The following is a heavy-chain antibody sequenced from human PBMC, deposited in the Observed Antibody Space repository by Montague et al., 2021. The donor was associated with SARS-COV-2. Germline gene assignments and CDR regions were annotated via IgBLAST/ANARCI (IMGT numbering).Heavy chain of an antibody. CDR2: IFHSGTT. V-gene: IGHV4-4*02. CDR3: ASLPFVALSGVTIGDY. D-gene: IGHD3-10*01. J-gene: IGHJ4*02. Sequence: SETLSLTRTVSGVSINSKNWWSWVRQPPGKGLEWIGEIFHSGTTNSNASLKSRVTISMDKSKNQFSLKLNSMTAADTAMYYCASLPFVALSGVTIGDYWGRGILVTVSS. CDR1: GVSINSKNW.